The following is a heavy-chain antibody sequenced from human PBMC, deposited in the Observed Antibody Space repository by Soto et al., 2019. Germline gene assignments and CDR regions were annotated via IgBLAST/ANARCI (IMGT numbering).Heavy chain of an antibody. V-gene: IGHV5-51*01. CDR3: ARGEHSYGYPYYYYGMDV. J-gene: IGHJ6*02. CDR1: GYSFTSYW. D-gene: IGHD5-18*01. CDR2: IYPGDSDT. Sequence: GESLKISCKGSGYSFTSYWIGWVRQMPGKGLEWMGIIYPGDSDTRYSPSFQGQVTISADKSISTAYLQWSSLKASDTAMYYCARGEHSYGYPYYYYGMDVWGQGTTVTVSS.